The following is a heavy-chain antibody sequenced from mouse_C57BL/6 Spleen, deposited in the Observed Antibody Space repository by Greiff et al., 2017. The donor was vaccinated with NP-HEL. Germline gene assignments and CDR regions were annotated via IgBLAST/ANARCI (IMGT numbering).Heavy chain of an antibody. CDR2: INPRTGGT. J-gene: IGHJ3*01. V-gene: IGHV1-42*01. CDR3: ARGYGSSKAWFAY. CDR1: GYSFTGYY. Sequence: VQLQQSGPELVKPGASVKISCKASGYSFTGYYMNWVKQSPEKSLEWIGEINPRTGGTTYNQKFKAKATLTVDKSSSTAYMQLKSLTSEDSAVYYGARGYGSSKAWFAYWGQGTLVTVSA. D-gene: IGHD1-1*01.